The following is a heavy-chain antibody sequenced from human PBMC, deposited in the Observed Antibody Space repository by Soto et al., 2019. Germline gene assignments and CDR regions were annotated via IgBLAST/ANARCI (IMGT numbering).Heavy chain of an antibody. CDR3: AREGILRLFDAYDL. Sequence: ASVKVSCKASVFTSSGISWVRQAPGQRLEWMGWISTHNGNTIYAQKFQGRVIMTMDTSTTTVYMELRSLRPDDTAVYLCAREGILRLFDAYDLWGQGTMVTVSS. CDR2: ISTHNGNT. D-gene: IGHD3-10*01. J-gene: IGHJ3*01. CDR1: VFTSSG. V-gene: IGHV1-18*04.